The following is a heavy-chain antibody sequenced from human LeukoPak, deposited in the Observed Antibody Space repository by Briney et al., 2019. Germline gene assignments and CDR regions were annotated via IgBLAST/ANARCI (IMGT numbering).Heavy chain of an antibody. Sequence: GESLKISCKGSGYSFTNYRISWVRHMPGRGLEWMGWIDASDSYTNYSPSFQGHVTFSGDKSISTAYLQWSSLKASDTAMYYCARQVYCSSTSCYDAFDIWGQGTMVTVSS. V-gene: IGHV5-10-1*01. D-gene: IGHD2-2*01. CDR1: GYSFTNYR. J-gene: IGHJ3*02. CDR2: IDASDSYT. CDR3: ARQVYCSSTSCYDAFDI.